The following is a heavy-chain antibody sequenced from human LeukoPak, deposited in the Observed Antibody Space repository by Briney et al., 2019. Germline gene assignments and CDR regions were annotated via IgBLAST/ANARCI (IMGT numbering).Heavy chain of an antibody. CDR3: AKAKTMTHDAFDI. V-gene: IGHV3-23*01. Sequence: GGSLRLSCAASGFTFSSYAMSCVRQAPGKGLEWVSAISGSGGNTYYADSVKGRFTISRDNSKNTLYLQMNSLRAEDTAVYYCAKAKTMTHDAFDIWGQGTVVTVSS. CDR2: ISGSGGNT. D-gene: IGHD3-22*01. J-gene: IGHJ3*02. CDR1: GFTFSSYA.